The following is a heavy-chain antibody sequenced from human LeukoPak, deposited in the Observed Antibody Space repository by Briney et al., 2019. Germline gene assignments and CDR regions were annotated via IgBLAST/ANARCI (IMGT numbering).Heavy chain of an antibody. CDR1: GYSFTSYG. J-gene: IGHJ5*02. CDR2: ISAYNGNT. V-gene: IGHV1-18*01. D-gene: IGHD4-11*01. Sequence: GASVKVSCKASGYSFTSYGISWVRQAPGQGLEWMGWISAYNGNTKSAQNLQGRVTMTTDTSTSTAYMELRSLRSDDTAVYYCARVFSNYAATLGFWFDPWGQGTLVTVSS. CDR3: ARVFSNYAATLGFWFDP.